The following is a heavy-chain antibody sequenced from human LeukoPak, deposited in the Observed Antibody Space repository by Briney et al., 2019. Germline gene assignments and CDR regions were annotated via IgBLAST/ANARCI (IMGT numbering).Heavy chain of an antibody. CDR1: GGSISTYH. CDR2: IYNTGST. CDR3: ARHCQGYSETSGYIDNDAFDI. J-gene: IGHJ3*02. V-gene: IGHV4-59*08. Sequence: SETLSLTCTVSGGSISTYHWSWIRQPPGKGLEWIGRIYNTGSTNYSPSLKSRVSISVDTSKNQVSLKLTSVTATDTAVYYCARHCQGYSETSGYIDNDAFDIWGQGTRVTVSS. D-gene: IGHD3-22*01.